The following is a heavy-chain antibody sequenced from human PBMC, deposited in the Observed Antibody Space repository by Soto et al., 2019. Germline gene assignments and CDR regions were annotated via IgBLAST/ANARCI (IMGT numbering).Heavy chain of an antibody. CDR3: ATVRWELHDAFDI. D-gene: IGHD4-17*01. Sequence: QVQLQESGPGLVKPSHTLSLTCTFSGGSISTGGYYWSWIRQHPGRGLEWIGYIYHSGMTFSNPSLQSRVAISIDTSENQFSLKLSSVTAADTAVYYCATVRWELHDAFDIWGHGTMVSVSS. CDR2: IYHSGMT. J-gene: IGHJ3*02. CDR1: GGSISTGGYY. V-gene: IGHV4-31*03.